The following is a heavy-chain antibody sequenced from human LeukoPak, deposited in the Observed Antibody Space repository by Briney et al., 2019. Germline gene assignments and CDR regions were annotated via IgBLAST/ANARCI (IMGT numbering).Heavy chain of an antibody. J-gene: IGHJ4*02. D-gene: IGHD3-22*01. CDR3: ASLGDYYDSSGYYRGFDY. Sequence: SETLSLTCTVSGGSIGSSSYYWGWIRQPPGRGLEWIGSIYYSGSTYYNPSLKSRVTISVGTSKNQFSLKLSSVTAADTAVYYCASLGDYYDSSGYYRGFDYWGQGTLVTVSS. V-gene: IGHV4-39*01. CDR2: IYYSGST. CDR1: GGSIGSSSYY.